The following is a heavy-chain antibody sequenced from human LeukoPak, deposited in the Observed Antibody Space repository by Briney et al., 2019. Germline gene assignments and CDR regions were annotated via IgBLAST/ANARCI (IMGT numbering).Heavy chain of an antibody. CDR1: GYTFTSYG. J-gene: IGHJ4*02. CDR2: INGGNDDA. Sequence: GASVKVSCKTSGYTFTSYGMHWVRQAPGQRLEWMGWINGGNDDAKYSQKFQGRVTIIRDTSASTACMELSSLRSEDTAVYYCARVYDGSSSLIDYWGQGTLVTVSS. V-gene: IGHV1-3*01. CDR3: ARVYDGSSSLIDY. D-gene: IGHD6-6*01.